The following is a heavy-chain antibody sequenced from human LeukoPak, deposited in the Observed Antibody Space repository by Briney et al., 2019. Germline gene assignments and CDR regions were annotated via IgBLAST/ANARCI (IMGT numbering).Heavy chain of an antibody. J-gene: IGHJ4*02. CDR1: GFTFNTYA. D-gene: IGHD3/OR15-3a*01. Sequence: GGSLRLSCAASGFTFNTYAMSWVRQAPGKGLEWVSSITPTGGTTYYADSVKGRFTISRDNSKKTLYLQMNSLRAEDTAVYYCAKWTSARGSTFDNWGQGTLVTVSS. CDR2: ITPTGGTT. CDR3: AKWTSARGSTFDN. V-gene: IGHV3-23*01.